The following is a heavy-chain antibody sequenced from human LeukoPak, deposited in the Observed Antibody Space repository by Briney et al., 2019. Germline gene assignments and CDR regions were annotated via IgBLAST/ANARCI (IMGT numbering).Heavy chain of an antibody. CDR2: INQVGSSK. CDR3: ARGVLPGRITMVRGVIRRVYYFDY. Sequence: GGSLSISCAASGFTFTTYWMGWVRQAPGKGPEWVANINQVGSSKYFVDSVKGRFIISRDNAKNSLYLQMNSLRDEDTAVYYCARGVLPGRITMVRGVIRRVYYFDYWGQGTLVTVSS. J-gene: IGHJ4*02. V-gene: IGHV3-7*01. D-gene: IGHD3-10*01. CDR1: GFTFTTYW.